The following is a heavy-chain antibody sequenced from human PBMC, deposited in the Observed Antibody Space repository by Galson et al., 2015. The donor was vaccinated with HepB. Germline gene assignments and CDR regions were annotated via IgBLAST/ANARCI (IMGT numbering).Heavy chain of an antibody. CDR1: GDIVSSNSAA. CDR3: ARSSGWFDY. D-gene: IGHD6-19*01. V-gene: IGHV6-1*01. CDR2: TYYRSKWYR. Sequence: CAISGDIVSSNSAAWDGIRLSPSRGLEWLGRTYYRSKWYRNYAGSVKSRITINPDTSKNQFSLQLNSVTPEDTAVYYCARSSGWFDYWGQGTLVTVSS. J-gene: IGHJ5*01.